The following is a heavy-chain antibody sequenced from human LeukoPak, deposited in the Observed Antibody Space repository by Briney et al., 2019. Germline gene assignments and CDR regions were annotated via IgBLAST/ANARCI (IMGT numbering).Heavy chain of an antibody. CDR1: GYSISSGYY. CDR3: ARDPYCSSTSCPTFDY. Sequence: SETLSLTCTVSGYSISSGYYWGWIRKPPGKGLEWLGSIYHSGSTYYNPSLKSRVTISVDTSKNQFSLKLSSVTAADTAVCYCARDPYCSSTSCPTFDYWGQGALVTVSS. J-gene: IGHJ4*02. V-gene: IGHV4-38-2*02. D-gene: IGHD2-2*01. CDR2: IYHSGST.